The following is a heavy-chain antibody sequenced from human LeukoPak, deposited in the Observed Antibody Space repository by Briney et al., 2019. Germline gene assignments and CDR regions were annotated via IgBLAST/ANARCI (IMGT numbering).Heavy chain of an antibody. J-gene: IGHJ4*02. Sequence: PSETLSLTCSVSGGSISGYYWSWIRQPPGKGLEWIAYIHYSGTTNYNPSLQSRVTISVDTSKNHFSLKLSSVTAADAAVYYCARGGDGYNYFDSWGQGTLVTVSS. CDR1: GGSISGYY. CDR2: IHYSGTT. CDR3: ARGGDGYNYFDS. V-gene: IGHV4-59*01. D-gene: IGHD5-24*01.